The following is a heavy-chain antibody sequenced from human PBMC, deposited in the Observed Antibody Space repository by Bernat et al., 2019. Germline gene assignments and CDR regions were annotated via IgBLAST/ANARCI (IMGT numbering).Heavy chain of an antibody. CDR1: GFTFSSYA. J-gene: IGHJ4*02. CDR2: ISGSGGST. V-gene: IGHV3-23*04. CDR3: AKVLVGIFGVDY. Sequence: EVQLVESGGGLVQPGGSLRLSCAASGFTFSSYAMSWVRLAPGKGLQWVSAISGSGGSTYYADSVKGRFTISRDNSKNTLYLQMNSLRAEDTAVYYCAKVLVGIFGVDYWGQGTLVTVSS. D-gene: IGHD2-15*01.